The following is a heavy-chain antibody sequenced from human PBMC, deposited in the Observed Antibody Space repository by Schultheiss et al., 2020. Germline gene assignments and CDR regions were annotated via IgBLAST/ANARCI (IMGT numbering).Heavy chain of an antibody. J-gene: IGHJ2*01. D-gene: IGHD6-13*01. CDR3: ARDHMAAAGHWYFDL. CDR2: ISYDGSNK. CDR1: GFTFSSYA. V-gene: IGHV3-30-3*01. Sequence: GGSLRLSCAASGFTFSSYAMHWVRQAPGKGLEWVAVISYDGSNKYYADSVKGRFTISRDNSKNTLYLQMNSLRAEDTAVYYCARDHMAAAGHWYFDLWGRGTLVTVSS.